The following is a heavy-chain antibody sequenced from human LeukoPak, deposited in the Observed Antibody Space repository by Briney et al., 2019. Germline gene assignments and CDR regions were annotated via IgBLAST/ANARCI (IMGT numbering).Heavy chain of an antibody. V-gene: IGHV3-48*03. CDR2: ISSSGSTI. CDR1: GFTFSSYE. J-gene: IGHJ3*02. Sequence: PGGSLRLSCAVSGFTFSSYEMNWVRQAPGKGLEWVSYISSSGSTIYYADPVKGRFTISRDNAEKSLYLQMNSLRAEDTAVYYCARARLTDYVWGRRTFDIWGQGTMVTISS. CDR3: ARARLTDYVWGRRTFDI. D-gene: IGHD3-16*01.